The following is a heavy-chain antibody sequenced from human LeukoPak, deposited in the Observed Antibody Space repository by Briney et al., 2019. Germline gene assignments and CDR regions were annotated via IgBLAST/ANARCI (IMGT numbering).Heavy chain of an antibody. CDR2: ISSSSSYI. CDR3: ARITAGILTGYDDY. D-gene: IGHD3-9*01. CDR1: GFTFSSYS. J-gene: IGHJ4*02. V-gene: IGHV3-21*01. Sequence: GGSLRLSCAASGFTFSSYSMNWVRQAPGKGLEWVSSISSSSSYIYYADSVMGRFTISRDNAKNSLYLQMNSLRAEDTAVYYCARITAGILTGYDDYWGQGTLVTVSS.